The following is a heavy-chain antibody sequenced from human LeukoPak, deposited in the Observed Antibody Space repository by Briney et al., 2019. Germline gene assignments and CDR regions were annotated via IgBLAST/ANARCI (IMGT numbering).Heavy chain of an antibody. CDR3: AKNDETGFDY. D-gene: IGHD1-1*01. J-gene: IGHJ4*02. CDR2: ILYDGSNK. Sequence: GGSLRLSCAASGFIFSGYAMHWVRQAPGKGLEWVAVILYDGSNKYYPDSVKGRFTISRDNSKNTLFLLMNSLRAEDTAVYYCAKNDETGFDYWGQGTLVTVSS. V-gene: IGHV3-30-3*02. CDR1: GFIFSGYA.